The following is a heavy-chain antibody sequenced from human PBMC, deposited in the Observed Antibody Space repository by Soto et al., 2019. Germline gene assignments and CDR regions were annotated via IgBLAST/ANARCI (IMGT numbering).Heavy chain of an antibody. J-gene: IGHJ4*02. D-gene: IGHD1-1*01. Sequence: QVQLQQWGAGLLKPSETLSLTCAVYGGSFSGYYWTWIRQPPGKGLEWIGEINHSGSTDYNPSLKSRVTISVDTSKSQLSQKLSSVTAADTAVYYCARGYGRNVDYWGQGTLVTVSS. CDR3: ARGYGRNVDY. V-gene: IGHV4-34*01. CDR1: GGSFSGYY. CDR2: INHSGST.